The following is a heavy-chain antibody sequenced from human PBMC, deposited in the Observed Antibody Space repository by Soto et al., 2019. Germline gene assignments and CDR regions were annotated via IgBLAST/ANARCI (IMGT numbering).Heavy chain of an antibody. J-gene: IGHJ4*02. CDR3: ASIGYCTNGVCYSP. CDR2: IIPIFGTA. CDR1: GGTFSSYA. V-gene: IGHV1-69*01. Sequence: QVQLVQSGAEVKKPGSSVKVSCKASGGTFSSYAISWVRQAPGQGLEWMGGIIPIFGTANYAQKFQGRVTITADESTSTAYMQLSSLRSENTAVYYCASIGYCTNGVCYSPWGQGPLVTVSS. D-gene: IGHD2-8*01.